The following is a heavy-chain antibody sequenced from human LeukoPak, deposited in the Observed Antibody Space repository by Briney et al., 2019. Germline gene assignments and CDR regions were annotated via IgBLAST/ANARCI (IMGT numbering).Heavy chain of an antibody. CDR2: IYYSGST. J-gene: IGHJ4*02. Sequence: NPSETLSLTCTVSGGSISSYYWSWIRQPPGKGLEWIGYIYYSGSTNYNPSLKSRVTISVDTSKNQFFLKLSSVTAADTAVYYCARMYSSSREGLDYWGQGTLVTVSS. CDR1: GGSISSYY. V-gene: IGHV4-59*01. D-gene: IGHD6-13*01. CDR3: ARMYSSSREGLDY.